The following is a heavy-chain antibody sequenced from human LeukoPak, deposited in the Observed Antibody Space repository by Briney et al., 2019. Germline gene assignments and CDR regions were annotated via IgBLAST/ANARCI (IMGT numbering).Heavy chain of an antibody. Sequence: ASVKVSCKASGYTFTDYYMHWVRQVPGQGLEWMGWINPHSGDTNYAQKFQGRVAMTRDTSISTAYMELNRLTSDDTAVYYCARVREMATIDHFDYWGQGTLVTVSS. D-gene: IGHD5-24*01. V-gene: IGHV1-2*02. CDR3: ARVREMATIDHFDY. CDR1: GYTFTDYY. J-gene: IGHJ4*02. CDR2: INPHSGDT.